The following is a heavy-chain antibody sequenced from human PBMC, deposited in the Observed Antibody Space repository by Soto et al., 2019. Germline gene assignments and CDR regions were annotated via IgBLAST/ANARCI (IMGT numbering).Heavy chain of an antibody. J-gene: IGHJ5*02. Sequence: QVQLQESGPGLVKPSETLSLTCTVSGGSISSYYWSWIRQPPGKGLEWIGYIYYSGSTNYNPSLTSRVTISVDTSKNQFSLKLSSVTAADTAVYYCARAAPDVNWFDPWGPGTLVTVSS. V-gene: IGHV4-59*01. CDR2: IYYSGST. CDR1: GGSISSYY. CDR3: ARAAPDVNWFDP.